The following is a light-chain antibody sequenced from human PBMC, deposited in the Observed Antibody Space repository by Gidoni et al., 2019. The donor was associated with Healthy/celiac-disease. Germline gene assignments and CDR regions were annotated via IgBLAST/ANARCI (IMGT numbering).Light chain of an antibody. V-gene: IGKV1-5*03. CDR3: QQYNSSST. CDR1: QSISSW. J-gene: IGKJ1*01. Sequence: DSQMTQTPSTLSAAVGDRVTITCRARQSISSWLAWYQQKPGKAPKLLIYKASSLESGVPSRFSGSGSGTAFTLTISSLQPDDFATYYCQQYNSSSTFGQGTKVEIK. CDR2: KAS.